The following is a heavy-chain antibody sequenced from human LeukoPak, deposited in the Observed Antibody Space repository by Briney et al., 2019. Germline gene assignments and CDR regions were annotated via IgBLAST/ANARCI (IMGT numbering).Heavy chain of an antibody. CDR3: ARRLRGRALTRFDY. CDR1: GGSISSSSYY. Sequence: SETLSLTCTVSGGSISSSSYYWSWIRQPPGKGLEWIGEINHSGSTNYNPSLKSRVTISVDTSKNQFSLKLSSVTAADTAVYYCARRLRGRALTRFDYWGQGTLVTVSS. CDR2: INHSGST. V-gene: IGHV4-39*07. J-gene: IGHJ4*02. D-gene: IGHD3-16*01.